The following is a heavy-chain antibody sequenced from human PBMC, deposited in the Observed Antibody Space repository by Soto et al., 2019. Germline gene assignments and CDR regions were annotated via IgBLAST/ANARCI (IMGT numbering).Heavy chain of an antibody. Sequence: LSLTCAVYGGSFTGYYWTWIRQPPGKGLEWIGEINHSRSTKYSPSLKSRVTMSVDTSKDQFSLRLSSVTAADSAVYYCARGIYDFWSSYDTWFDPWGQGIPVTVSS. CDR2: INHSRST. V-gene: IGHV4-34*01. CDR3: ARGIYDFWSSYDTWFDP. D-gene: IGHD3-3*01. J-gene: IGHJ5*02. CDR1: GGSFTGYY.